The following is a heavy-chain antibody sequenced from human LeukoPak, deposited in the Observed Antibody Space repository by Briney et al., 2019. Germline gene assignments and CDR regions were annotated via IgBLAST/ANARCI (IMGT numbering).Heavy chain of an antibody. CDR1: GYTFTSYY. Sequence: GASVNVSCKASGYTFTSYYMHWVRQAPGQGLEWMGIINPSGGSTSYAQKFQGRVTMTRDTSTSTVYMELSSLRSEDAAMYYCARASGDSSNYDFPKPYSYWGQGTLVTVSS. V-gene: IGHV1-46*01. J-gene: IGHJ4*02. CDR3: ARASGDSSNYDFPKPYSY. CDR2: INPSGGST. D-gene: IGHD3-22*01.